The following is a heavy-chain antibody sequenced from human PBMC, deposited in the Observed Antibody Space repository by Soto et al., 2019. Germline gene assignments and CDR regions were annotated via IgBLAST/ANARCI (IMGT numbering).Heavy chain of an antibody. CDR1: VFTVSSNY. CDR3: ARNYYDSGGGFDY. V-gene: IGHV3-53*01. CDR2: IYSGGST. D-gene: IGHD3-22*01. J-gene: IGHJ4*02. Sequence: GGSLRLSCAASVFTVSSNYMSWVRQAPGKGLEWVSVIYSGGSTYYADSVKGRFTISRDNSKNTLYLQMNSLRAEDTAVYYCARNYYDSGGGFDYWGQGTLVTVSS.